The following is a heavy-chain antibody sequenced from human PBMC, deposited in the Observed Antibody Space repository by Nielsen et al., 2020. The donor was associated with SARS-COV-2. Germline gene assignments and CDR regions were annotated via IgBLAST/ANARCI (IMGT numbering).Heavy chain of an antibody. Sequence: RQAPGKGLEWVSFISGSSGNTNYADSVKGRFTISRDNAKNSLYLEMNSLRAEDTAVYYCARGPEGYYYDSSGYYRFDYWGQGTLVTVSS. CDR2: ISGSSGNT. J-gene: IGHJ4*02. V-gene: IGHV3-11*05. D-gene: IGHD3-22*01. CDR3: ARGPEGYYYDSSGYYRFDY.